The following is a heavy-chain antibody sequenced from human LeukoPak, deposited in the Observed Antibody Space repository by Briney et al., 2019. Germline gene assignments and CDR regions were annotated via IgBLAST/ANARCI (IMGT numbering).Heavy chain of an antibody. J-gene: IGHJ4*02. Sequence: SETLSLTCAVHGGSLSGNYWSWIRQPPGKELQWIGQGTHDGVTTYNPPLKSRVTISVDTPRNQVSLKVTSLTAADTAVYYCARGLNILDYWGQGTLVTVSS. CDR1: GGSLSGNY. CDR2: GTHDGVT. CDR3: ARGLNILDY. V-gene: IGHV4-34*01.